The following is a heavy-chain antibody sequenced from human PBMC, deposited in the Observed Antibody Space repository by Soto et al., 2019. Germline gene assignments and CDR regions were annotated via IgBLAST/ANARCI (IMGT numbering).Heavy chain of an antibody. D-gene: IGHD2-15*01. CDR2: ISYDGSNK. CDR3: ARAGIVVVVAATSLAFDI. CDR1: GFTFSSYA. J-gene: IGHJ3*02. Sequence: SLRLSCAASGFTFSSYAMHWVRQAPGKGLEGVAVISYDGSNKYYADSVKGRFTISRDNSXNTLYLQMNSLRAEDTAVYYCARAGIVVVVAATSLAFDIWGQGTMVTVSS. V-gene: IGHV3-30-3*01.